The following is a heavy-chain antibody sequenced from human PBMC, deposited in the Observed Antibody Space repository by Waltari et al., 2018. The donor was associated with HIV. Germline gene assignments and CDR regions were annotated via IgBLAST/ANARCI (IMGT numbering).Heavy chain of an antibody. Sequence: EVQLVESGGGLVKPGGSLRLSCAASGFTFSSYSMNWVRQAPGKGLEWVSSISSSSSYIYYADSVKGRFTISRDNAKNSLYLQMNSLRAEDTAVYYCARSSGGSGAFDIWGQGTMVTVSS. V-gene: IGHV3-21*01. CDR2: ISSSSSYI. CDR3: ARSSGGSGAFDI. J-gene: IGHJ3*02. CDR1: GFTFSSYS. D-gene: IGHD2-15*01.